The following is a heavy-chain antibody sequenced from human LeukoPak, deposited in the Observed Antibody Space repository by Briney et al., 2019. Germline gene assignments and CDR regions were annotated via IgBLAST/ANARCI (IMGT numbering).Heavy chain of an antibody. CDR3: ATLGSVDY. CDR1: GGSISSGGYS. V-gene: IGHV4-30-2*01. J-gene: IGHJ4*02. Sequence: SGTLSLTCAVSGGSISSGGYSWSWIRQPPGKGLEWIGYIYHSGSTYYNPSLKSRVTISVDRSKNQFSLKLSSVTAADTAVYYCATLGSVDYWGRGTLVTVSS. D-gene: IGHD5-12*01. CDR2: IYHSGST.